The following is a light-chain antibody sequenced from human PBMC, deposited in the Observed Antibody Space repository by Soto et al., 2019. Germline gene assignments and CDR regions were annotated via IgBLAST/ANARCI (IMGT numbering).Light chain of an antibody. V-gene: IGKV3-11*01. Sequence: EIVLTQSPATLSLSPGERATLSCRASQSISSYLAWYQQKPDQAPRLLIYDASNRATGIPARFSGSGSGTDFPFTFSSLGPEDFAVYYCHQRSTWPFTFGPGTKVDIK. CDR2: DAS. CDR3: HQRSTWPFT. CDR1: QSISSY. J-gene: IGKJ3*01.